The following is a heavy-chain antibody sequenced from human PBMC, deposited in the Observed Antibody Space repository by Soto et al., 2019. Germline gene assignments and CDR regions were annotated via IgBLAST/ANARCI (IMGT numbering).Heavy chain of an antibody. Sequence: AVKVSCKASGGTFGSYAISWVRQAPGQGLEWMGGIIPIFGTANYAQKFQGRVTITADKSTSTAYMELSSLRSEDTAVYYCARDWTAAAGTRDNWFDPWGQGTLVTVSS. CDR2: IIPIFGTA. D-gene: IGHD6-13*01. CDR3: ARDWTAAAGTRDNWFDP. J-gene: IGHJ5*02. CDR1: GGTFGSYA. V-gene: IGHV1-69*06.